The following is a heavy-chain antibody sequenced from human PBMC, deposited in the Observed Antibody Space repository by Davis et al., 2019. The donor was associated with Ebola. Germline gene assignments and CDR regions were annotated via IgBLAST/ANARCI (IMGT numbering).Heavy chain of an antibody. D-gene: IGHD1-26*01. CDR3: ARDPAVSALDH. Sequence: ASVKVSCKASGYIFSTYSISWVRQAPGRGLEWMGWISVDNGNTKYAQNLQGRVTLTTDTSTSTAYMELRSLISDDTAVYYCARDPAVSALDHWGQGTLVTVSP. CDR2: ISVDNGNT. V-gene: IGHV1-18*01. CDR1: GYIFSTYS. J-gene: IGHJ4*02.